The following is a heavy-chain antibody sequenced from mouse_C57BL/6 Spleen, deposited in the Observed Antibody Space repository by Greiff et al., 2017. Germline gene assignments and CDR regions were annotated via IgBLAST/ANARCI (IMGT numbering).Heavy chain of an antibody. V-gene: IGHV1-80*01. Sequence: VQLQQSGAELVKPGASVKISCKASGYAFSSYWMNWVKQRPGKGLEWIGQIYPGDGDTNYNGKFKGKATLTADKSSSTAYMQLSSLTSEDSAVYFCASLPSSLYTMDYWGQGTSVTVSS. CDR2: IYPGDGDT. D-gene: IGHD2-1*01. CDR1: GYAFSSYW. J-gene: IGHJ4*01. CDR3: ASLPSSLYTMDY.